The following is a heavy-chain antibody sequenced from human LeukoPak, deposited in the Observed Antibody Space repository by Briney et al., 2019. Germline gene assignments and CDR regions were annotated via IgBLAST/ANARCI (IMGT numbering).Heavy chain of an antibody. D-gene: IGHD3-16*02. CDR2: IIPIFGTA. CDR3: ARDFSGDYFWVSYRYNWFDP. CDR1: GGTFSSYA. Sequence: SVKVSCKASGGTFSSYAISWVRQAPGQGLEWMGGIIPIFGTANYAQKFQGRVTITADESTSTAYMELSSLRSGDTAVDYCARDFSGDYFWVSYRYNWFDPWGQGTLVTVSS. J-gene: IGHJ5*02. V-gene: IGHV1-69*13.